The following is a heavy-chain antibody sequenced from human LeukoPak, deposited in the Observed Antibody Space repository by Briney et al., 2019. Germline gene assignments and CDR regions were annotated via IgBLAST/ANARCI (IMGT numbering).Heavy chain of an antibody. CDR3: ARQQRGSSDI. D-gene: IGHD6-25*01. Sequence: SQTLSLTCAISGDSVSSNSAAWNWIRQSPSRGLEWLGRTYYRSKWYNDYAVAVQSRVTVSPDTSKNQFSLQVNSVTPEDTAVYYCARQQRGSSDIWGQGTMVTVSS. J-gene: IGHJ3*02. V-gene: IGHV6-1*01. CDR1: GDSVSSNSAA. CDR2: TYYRSKWYN.